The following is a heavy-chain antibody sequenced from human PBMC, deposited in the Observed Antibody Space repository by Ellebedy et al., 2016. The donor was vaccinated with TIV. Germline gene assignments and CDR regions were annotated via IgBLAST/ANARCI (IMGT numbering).Heavy chain of an antibody. Sequence: SETLSLTCVVYGGSFSGYYWSWIRQPPGKGLEWIGEINHSGSTNYNPSLKSRVTISVDTSKNQFSLKLSSVTAADTAVYYCAGYYDSSGYYSGAFDIWGQGTMVTVSS. CDR1: GGSFSGYY. CDR2: INHSGST. V-gene: IGHV4-34*01. J-gene: IGHJ3*02. CDR3: AGYYDSSGYYSGAFDI. D-gene: IGHD3-22*01.